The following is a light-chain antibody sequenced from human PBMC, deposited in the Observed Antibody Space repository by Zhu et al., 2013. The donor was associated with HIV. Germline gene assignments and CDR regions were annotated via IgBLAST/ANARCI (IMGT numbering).Light chain of an antibody. CDR1: SSDIGGYNY. CDR2: EVS. V-gene: IGLV2-8*01. J-gene: IGLJ1*01. Sequence: QSALTQPPSASGSPGQSVTISCTGTSSDIGGYNYVSWYQQHPGRAPKLMIYEVSERPSGVPDRFSGSKSGNTASLTISGLQAEDEADYYCCSYAGSSYVFGTGTKVTVL. CDR3: CSYAGSSYV.